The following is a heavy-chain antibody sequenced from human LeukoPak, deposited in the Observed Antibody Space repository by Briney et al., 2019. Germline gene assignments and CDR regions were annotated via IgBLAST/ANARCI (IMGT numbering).Heavy chain of an antibody. CDR3: ARRAIYYDFWSGYSTSYYFDY. CDR1: GGSISSGDYY. Sequence: PSQTLSLTCTVSGGSISSGDYYWSWIRQPPGKGLEWIGYIYYSGSTYYNPSRKSRVTISVDPSKNQFSLKLSSVTAADTAVYYCARRAIYYDFWSGYSTSYYFDYWGQGTLVTVSS. D-gene: IGHD3-3*01. CDR2: IYYSGST. J-gene: IGHJ4*02. V-gene: IGHV4-30-4*01.